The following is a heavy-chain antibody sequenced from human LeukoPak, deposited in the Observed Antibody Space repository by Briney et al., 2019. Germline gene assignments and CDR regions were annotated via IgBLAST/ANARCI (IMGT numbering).Heavy chain of an antibody. CDR3: ARGGMNYYDSSGYYYY. Sequence: PGGSLRLSCAASGFAFSSYAMSWIRQAPGKGLEWVSYISSSGSTIYYADSVKGRFTISRDNAKNSLYLQMNSLRAEDTAVYYCARGGMNYYDSSGYYYYWGQGTLVTVSS. V-gene: IGHV3-11*01. CDR2: ISSSGSTI. CDR1: GFAFSSYA. D-gene: IGHD3-22*01. J-gene: IGHJ4*02.